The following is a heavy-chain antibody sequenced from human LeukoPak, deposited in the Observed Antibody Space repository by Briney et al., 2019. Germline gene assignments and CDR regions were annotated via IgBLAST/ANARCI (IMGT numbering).Heavy chain of an antibody. CDR2: INSDGSST. D-gene: IGHD3-22*01. J-gene: IGHJ2*01. CDR3: ARAPLDYYETSGYCHWYFDL. V-gene: IGHV3-74*01. CDR1: GFTFSSYW. Sequence: AGGSLRLSCSASGFTFSSYWMHWVRQVPGEGLVWVALINSDGSSTSYADSVKGRFTIARDNAKNTLYLQVNSLRDGDTAVYFCARAPLDYYETSGYCHWYFDLWGRGTLVTVSS.